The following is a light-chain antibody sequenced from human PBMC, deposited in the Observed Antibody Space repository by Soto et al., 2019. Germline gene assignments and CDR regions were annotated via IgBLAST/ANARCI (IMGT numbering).Light chain of an antibody. CDR1: QDISNY. CDR2: DAS. V-gene: IGKV1-33*01. Sequence: DIQMTQSPSSLSASVGDRVTITCQASQDISNYLNWYQQKPGKAPKLLIYDASNLEIGVPSRFSGSGSGTDFTFTISSLQPEDIATYYCQQYDNLPPYTFGQGTKLVIK. J-gene: IGKJ2*01. CDR3: QQYDNLPPYT.